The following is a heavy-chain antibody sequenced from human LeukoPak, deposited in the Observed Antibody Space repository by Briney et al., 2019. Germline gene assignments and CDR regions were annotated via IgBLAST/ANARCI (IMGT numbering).Heavy chain of an antibody. V-gene: IGHV3-11*04. CDR1: GFTFSDYY. J-gene: IGHJ4*02. CDR3: AREGYCSSTSCPWDFDY. D-gene: IGHD2-2*01. CDR2: ISSSGSTI. Sequence: GGSLRLSCAASGFTFSDYYMSWIRQAPGKGLEWVSYISSSGSTIYYADSVKGRFTISRDNAKNSLYLQMNSLRAEDTAVYYCAREGYCSSTSCPWDFDYWGQGTLVTVSS.